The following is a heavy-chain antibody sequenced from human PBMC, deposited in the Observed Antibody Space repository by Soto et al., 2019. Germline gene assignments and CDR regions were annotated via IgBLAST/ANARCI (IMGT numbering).Heavy chain of an antibody. Sequence: QVQLVQSGTEVKKPGASVKVSCKTSGYSFTKYGLHWVRQAPGQRLEWMGWINPGNGDTKYSQKFQGRVTITRDTSATTAYRELSSLRSEDSAVFYCARTDCSSTSCYNYYYYGMDVWGQGTTVTVSS. D-gene: IGHD2-2*01. V-gene: IGHV1-3*01. CDR1: GYSFTKYG. CDR3: ARTDCSSTSCYNYYYYGMDV. J-gene: IGHJ6*02. CDR2: INPGNGDT.